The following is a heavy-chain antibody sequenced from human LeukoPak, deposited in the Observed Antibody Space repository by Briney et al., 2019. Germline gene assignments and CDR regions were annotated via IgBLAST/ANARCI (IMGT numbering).Heavy chain of an antibody. CDR3: AIGERFIDAFEF. J-gene: IGHJ3*01. CDR2: ISGRGDKT. Sequence: GGSLRLSCVASGFSFSDYVMTWVRQAPGKGLEWVLGISGRGDKTYRADSVTGRFTIYRDNSKNTVYLQMNSLRVEDTAVYYCAIGERFIDAFEFWGQGTAVTVSS. CDR1: GFSFSDYV. V-gene: IGHV3-23*01.